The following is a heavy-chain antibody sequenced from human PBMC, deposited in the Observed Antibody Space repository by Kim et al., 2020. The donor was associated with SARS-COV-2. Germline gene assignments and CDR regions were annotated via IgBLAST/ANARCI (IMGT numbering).Heavy chain of an antibody. Sequence: YNPSLKSRVTISVDTSKNQFSLKLSSVTAADTAVYYCARDVVDTAMWVDVWGQGTTVTVSS. J-gene: IGHJ6*02. D-gene: IGHD5-18*01. CDR3: ARDVVDTAMWVDV. V-gene: IGHV4-30-2*05.